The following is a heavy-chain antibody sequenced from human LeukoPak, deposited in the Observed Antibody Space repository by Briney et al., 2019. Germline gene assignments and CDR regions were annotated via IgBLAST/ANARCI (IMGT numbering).Heavy chain of an antibody. Sequence: ASVKVSCKASGGTFSSYAISWVRQAPGQGLEWMGGIIPIFGTANYAQKFQGRVTITADESTSTAYMELSSLRSEDTAVYYCASAYLDDSGDYGAFDIWGQGTMVTVSS. V-gene: IGHV1-69*13. CDR1: GGTFSSYA. CDR2: IIPIFGTA. J-gene: IGHJ3*02. CDR3: ASAYLDDSGDYGAFDI. D-gene: IGHD4-17*01.